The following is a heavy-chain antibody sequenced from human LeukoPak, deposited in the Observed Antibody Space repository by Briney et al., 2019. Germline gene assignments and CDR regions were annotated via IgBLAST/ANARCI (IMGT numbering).Heavy chain of an antibody. J-gene: IGHJ4*02. Sequence: SETLSLTCTVSGDSITRNTYYWVWVRQPQGKGLEWIGRINYSGRTFYSSSLKSRATISVDTFRNQFSLKVTSVTAADTAVYSCARLSTSDTDGNYFDFWGQGTLVTVSS. CDR1: GDSITRNTYY. D-gene: IGHD1-1*01. CDR2: INYSGRT. V-gene: IGHV4-39*01. CDR3: ARLSTSDTDGNYFDF.